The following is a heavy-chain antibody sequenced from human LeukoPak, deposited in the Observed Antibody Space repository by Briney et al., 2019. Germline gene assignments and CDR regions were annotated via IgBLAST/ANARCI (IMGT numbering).Heavy chain of an antibody. CDR3: ARVFVSAAAGNWFDP. V-gene: IGHV3-48*03. CDR2: ISSSGSTI. CDR1: GFTFSSYE. Sequence: PGGSLRLSCAASGFTFSSYEMNWVRQAPGKGLEWVSYISSSGSTIYYADSVKGRFTISRDNAKNSLYLQMNSLRAEDTAVYYCARVFVSAAAGNWFDPWGQGTLVTVSS. J-gene: IGHJ5*02. D-gene: IGHD6-13*01.